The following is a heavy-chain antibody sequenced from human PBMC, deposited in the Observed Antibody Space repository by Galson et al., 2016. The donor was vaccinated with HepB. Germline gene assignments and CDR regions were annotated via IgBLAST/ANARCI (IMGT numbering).Heavy chain of an antibody. CDR3: ARDRDHGLDN. CDR2: ISASKGNT. Sequence: KVSCKASGYTFTSNGISWVRQAPGQGLEWMGWISASKGNTNYAQKFQGRLTVTTDTSTRTAYMELRNLRSDDTAVYYCARDRDHGLDNWGQGTMVTVSS. D-gene: IGHD2-8*01. J-gene: IGHJ3*02. CDR1: GYTFTSNG. V-gene: IGHV1-18*04.